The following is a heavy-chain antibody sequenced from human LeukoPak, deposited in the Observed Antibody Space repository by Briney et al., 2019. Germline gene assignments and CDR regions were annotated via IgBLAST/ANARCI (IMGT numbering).Heavy chain of an antibody. Sequence: GGSLRLSCAASGFTFSDYYMSWIRQAPGKGLEWVSYISSSGSTIYYADSVKGRFTISRDNAKNSLYLQMNSLRAEDTAVYYCAKDMAVAATFGNWFDPWGQGTLVTVSS. V-gene: IGHV3-11*01. D-gene: IGHD2-15*01. CDR3: AKDMAVAATFGNWFDP. CDR1: GFTFSDYY. CDR2: ISSSGSTI. J-gene: IGHJ5*02.